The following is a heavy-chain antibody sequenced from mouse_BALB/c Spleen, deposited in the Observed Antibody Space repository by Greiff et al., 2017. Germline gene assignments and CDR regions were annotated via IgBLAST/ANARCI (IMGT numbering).Heavy chain of an antibody. CDR2: ISYDGSN. Sequence: VQLQQSGPGLVKPSQSLSLTCSVTGYSITSGYYWNWIRQFPGNKLEWMGYISYDGSNNYNPSLKNRISITRDTSKNQFFLKLNSVTTEDTATYYCARDGLHFDYWGQGTTLTVSS. CDR3: ARDGLHFDY. D-gene: IGHD6-2*01. CDR1: GYSITSGYY. J-gene: IGHJ2*01. V-gene: IGHV3-6*02.